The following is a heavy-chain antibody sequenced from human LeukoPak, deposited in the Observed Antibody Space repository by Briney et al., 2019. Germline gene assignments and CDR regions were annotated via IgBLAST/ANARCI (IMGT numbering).Heavy chain of an antibody. CDR3: ARGSGSSGYEDYFDY. CDR2: INHSGST. J-gene: IGHJ4*02. V-gene: IGHV4-34*01. CDR1: GGSFSGYY. Sequence: SETLSLTCAVYGGSFSGYYWSWIRQPPGKGLEWIGEINHSGSTNYNPSLKSRVTISVDTSKNQFSLKLSSVTAADTAVYYCARGSGSSGYEDYFDYWGQGTLVTVSS. D-gene: IGHD3-22*01.